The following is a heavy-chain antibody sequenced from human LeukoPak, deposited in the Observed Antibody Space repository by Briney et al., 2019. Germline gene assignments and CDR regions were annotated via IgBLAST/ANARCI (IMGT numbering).Heavy chain of an antibody. CDR3: ARDLISAAGTFDY. CDR2: IIPIFGTA. D-gene: IGHD6-13*01. Sequence: SVKVSCKASGGTFSSYAISWVRQAPGQGLEWMGGIIPIFGTANYAQKFQGRVTITADESPSTAYMELSSLRSEDTAVYYCARDLISAAGTFDYWGQGTLVTVSS. CDR1: GGTFSSYA. V-gene: IGHV1-69*13. J-gene: IGHJ4*02.